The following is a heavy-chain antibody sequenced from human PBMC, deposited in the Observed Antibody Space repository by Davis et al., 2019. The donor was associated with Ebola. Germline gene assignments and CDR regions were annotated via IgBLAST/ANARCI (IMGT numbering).Heavy chain of an antibody. Sequence: PGGSLRLSCAASGFTFSSYSMNWVRQAPGKGLEWVSYISSSSSTIYYADSVKGRFTISRDNAKNSLYLQMNSLRAEDTAVYYCARDLTTVTSVANWYFDLWGRGTLVTVSS. J-gene: IGHJ2*01. V-gene: IGHV3-48*04. CDR3: ARDLTTVTSVANWYFDL. CDR1: GFTFSSYS. CDR2: ISSSSSTI. D-gene: IGHD4-17*01.